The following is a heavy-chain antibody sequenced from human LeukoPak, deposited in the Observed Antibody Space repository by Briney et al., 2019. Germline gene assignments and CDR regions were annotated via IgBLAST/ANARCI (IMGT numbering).Heavy chain of an antibody. V-gene: IGHV3-7*03. CDR3: AKDMSRFYGACHY. CDR2: IKKDGSEQ. J-gene: IGHJ4*02. CDR1: GFSFSDHW. D-gene: IGHD4-17*01. Sequence: GGSLRLSCVASGFSFSDHWMNWFRQAPGKGLEWVATIKKDGSEQYYVDSMKGRFTISRDNAKNSLYLQMNSLRAEDTASYYCAKDMSRFYGACHYWGQGTLVTVSS.